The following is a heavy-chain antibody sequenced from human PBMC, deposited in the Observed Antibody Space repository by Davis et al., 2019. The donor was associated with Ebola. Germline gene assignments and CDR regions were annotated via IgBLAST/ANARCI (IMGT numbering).Heavy chain of an antibody. D-gene: IGHD2-15*01. CDR1: GYTFTSYG. CDR2: ISAYNGNT. J-gene: IGHJ6*03. CDR3: ARVPIRLSSPYMDV. Sequence: ASVKVSCKASGYTFTSYGISRVRQAPGQGLEWMGWISAYNGNTNYAQKLQGRVTMTTDTSTSTAYMELRSLRSDDTAVYYCARVPIRLSSPYMDVWGKGTTVTVSS. V-gene: IGHV1-18*04.